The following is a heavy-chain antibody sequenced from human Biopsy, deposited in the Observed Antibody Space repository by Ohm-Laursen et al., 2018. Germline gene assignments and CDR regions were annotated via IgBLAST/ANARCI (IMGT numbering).Heavy chain of an antibody. D-gene: IGHD3-16*02. CDR3: ARGEVTFGELIVSLDS. CDR1: GYTFISYS. Sequence: SSVKVSCKTSGYTFISYSINWVRQAPGQGLEWMGWIRPLNGDSKYGQKFQDRVTMTTDTSTSTVYMELTSLRSDDTAVYYCARGEVTFGELIVSLDSWGQGTLVTVSS. V-gene: IGHV1-18*01. CDR2: IRPLNGDS. J-gene: IGHJ4*02.